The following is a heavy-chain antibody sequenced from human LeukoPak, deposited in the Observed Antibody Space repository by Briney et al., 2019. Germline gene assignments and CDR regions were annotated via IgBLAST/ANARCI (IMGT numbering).Heavy chain of an antibody. CDR1: GFTFSSYW. D-gene: IGHD3-16*01. CDR2: IKQDGSEK. V-gene: IGHV3-7*03. J-gene: IGHJ3*02. CDR3: AKDTSFGGTPTGAFDI. Sequence: GGSLRLSCAASGFTFSSYWMSWVRQAPGKGLEWVANIKQDGSEKYYVDSVKGRFTISRDNAKNSLYLQMNSLRAEDMALYYCAKDTSFGGTPTGAFDIWGQGTMVTASS.